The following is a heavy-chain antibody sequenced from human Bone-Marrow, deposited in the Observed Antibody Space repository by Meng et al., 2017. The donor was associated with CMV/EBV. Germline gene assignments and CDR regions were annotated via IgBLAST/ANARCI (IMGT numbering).Heavy chain of an antibody. D-gene: IGHD3-3*01. CDR1: GFTFSSYG. CDR3: AKDKGLRFLEWFSV. CDR2: IRYDGSNK. J-gene: IGHJ4*02. Sequence: GESLKISCAASGFTFSSYGMHWVRQAPGKGLEWVAFIRYDGSNKYYADSVKGRFTISRDNSKNTLYLQMNSLRAEDTAVYYCAKDKGLRFLEWFSVRGQKTMVTVSS. V-gene: IGHV3-30*02.